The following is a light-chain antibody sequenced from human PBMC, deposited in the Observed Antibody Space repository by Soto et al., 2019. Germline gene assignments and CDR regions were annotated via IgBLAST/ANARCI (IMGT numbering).Light chain of an antibody. CDR1: SSDVGSYNY. CDR2: DVS. Sequence: QSVLTQPASVSGSPGQSITISCTGTSSDVGSYNYVSWYQQHPGKAPKVIIYDVSNRPSGVSNRFSGSKSGDTASLTISGLQAEDEADYFCSSYTVSTTLHYVFRVGTKLTVL. CDR3: SSYTVSTTLHYV. J-gene: IGLJ1*01. V-gene: IGLV2-14*03.